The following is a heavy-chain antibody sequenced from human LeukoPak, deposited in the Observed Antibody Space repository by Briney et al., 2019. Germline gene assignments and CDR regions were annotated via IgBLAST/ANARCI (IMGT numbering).Heavy chain of an antibody. V-gene: IGHV3-7*01. J-gene: IGHJ6*02. CDR2: IKQDGSEK. Sequence: GGSLRLSCAASGFTFSSYWMSWVRQAPGKGLEWVANIKQDGSEKYYVDSVKGRFTISRDNAKNSLYLQMNSLRAEDTAVYYCARDGSELRFLEWLPPYYYYGMDVWGQGTTVTVSS. D-gene: IGHD3-3*01. CDR3: ARDGSELRFLEWLPPYYYYGMDV. CDR1: GFTFSSYW.